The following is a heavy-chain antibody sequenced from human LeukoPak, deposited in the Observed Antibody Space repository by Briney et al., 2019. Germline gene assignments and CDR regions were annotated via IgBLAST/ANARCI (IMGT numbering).Heavy chain of an antibody. CDR3: ARGNGGNSSPFDP. V-gene: IGHV4-59*01. CDR2: IYYSGST. J-gene: IGHJ5*02. Sequence: TSETLSLTCTVSGGSISSYYWSWIRQPPGKGLEWIGYIYYSGSTKYNPSLKSRVTISVDTSKNQFSLKLSSVTAAVTAVYYCARGNGGNSSPFDPWGQGTLVTVSS. CDR1: GGSISSYY. D-gene: IGHD4-23*01.